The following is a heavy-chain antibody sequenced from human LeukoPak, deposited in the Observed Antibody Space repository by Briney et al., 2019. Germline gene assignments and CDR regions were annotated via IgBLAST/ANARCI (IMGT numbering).Heavy chain of an antibody. CDR2: IDPSDSYT. V-gene: IGHV5-10-1*01. Sequence: GESLKISCKGSGYTFTNYWISWVRQMPGKGLEWMGRIDPSDSYTNYSPSFQGHVTISADKSISTAYLQWSSLKASDTAMYYCARQAKVATCDYWSQGTLVTVSS. J-gene: IGHJ4*02. CDR1: GYTFTNYW. D-gene: IGHD5-12*01. CDR3: ARQAKVATCDY.